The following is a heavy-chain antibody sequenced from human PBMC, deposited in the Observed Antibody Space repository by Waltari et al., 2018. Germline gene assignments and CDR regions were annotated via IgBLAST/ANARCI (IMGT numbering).Heavy chain of an antibody. D-gene: IGHD4-17*01. CDR3: ATATTAHFDF. V-gene: IGHV4-38-2*01. J-gene: IGHJ4*02. CDR1: GFSIPSGYY. CDR2: IYYSGTT. Sequence: QVQLQESGPGLVKPSETLSLTCAVSGFSIPSGYYWHWIRPPPGKGLEWVGTIYYSGTTYYTPSLQSRVSISVDTSKNEFSLTLTSVTAADTAVYYCATATTAHFDFWGQGSLVTVSS.